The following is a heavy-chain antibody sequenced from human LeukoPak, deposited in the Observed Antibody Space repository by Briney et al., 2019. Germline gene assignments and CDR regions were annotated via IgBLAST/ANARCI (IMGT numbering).Heavy chain of an antibody. CDR2: IYYSGST. CDR3: ARTTEGGYTYGYFYYYYMDV. J-gene: IGHJ6*03. V-gene: IGHV4-59*01. Sequence: SETLSLTCAVYGGSFSGYYWSWIRQPPGKGLEWIGYIYYSGSTNYNPSLKSRVTISVDTSKNQFSLKLTSVTAADAAVYYCARTTEGGYTYGYFYYYYMDVWGKGTTVTISS. CDR1: GGSFSGYY. D-gene: IGHD5-18*01.